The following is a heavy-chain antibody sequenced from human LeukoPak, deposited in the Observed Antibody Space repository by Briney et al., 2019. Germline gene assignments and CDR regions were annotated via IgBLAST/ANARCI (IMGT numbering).Heavy chain of an antibody. V-gene: IGHV4-4*07. Sequence: PAETLSLTCTRPGGSVSSYCVSWIRQPAGKGLEWIGRIYTSGSTNYNPSLKSRVTMSVDTSKNQFSLKLSSVTAADTAVYYCARAYYDSSGDYGMDVWGQGTTVTVSS. D-gene: IGHD3-22*01. CDR1: GGSVSSYC. CDR2: IYTSGST. CDR3: ARAYYDSSGDYGMDV. J-gene: IGHJ6*02.